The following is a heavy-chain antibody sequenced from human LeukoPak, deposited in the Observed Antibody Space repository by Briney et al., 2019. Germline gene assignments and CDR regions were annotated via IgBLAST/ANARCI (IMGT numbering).Heavy chain of an antibody. V-gene: IGHV1-69*02. CDR1: GGTFISYT. D-gene: IGHD3-3*01. CDR2: IIPILGIA. Sequence: ASVKVSCKASGGTFISYTISWVRQAPGQGLEWMGRIIPILGIANYAQKFQGRVTITADKSTSTAYMELSSLRSEDTAVYYCARGPPTIFGVVTFDYWGQGTLVTVSS. J-gene: IGHJ4*02. CDR3: ARGPPTIFGVVTFDY.